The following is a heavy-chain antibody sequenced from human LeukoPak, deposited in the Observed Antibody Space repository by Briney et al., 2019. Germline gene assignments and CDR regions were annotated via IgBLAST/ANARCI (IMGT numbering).Heavy chain of an antibody. Sequence: GGSLRLSCEASGFTFSSYWMHWVRQIPGKGLMWVSRIESNGLTLYADSVRDRFTISRDNGKNTIYLQMDSLRVDDTAIYYCAKAATYFYGSVTYDWFESWGQGTLVTVSS. CDR2: IESNGLT. CDR3: AKAATYFYGSVTYDWFES. D-gene: IGHD3-10*01. J-gene: IGHJ5*01. V-gene: IGHV3-74*01. CDR1: GFTFSSYW.